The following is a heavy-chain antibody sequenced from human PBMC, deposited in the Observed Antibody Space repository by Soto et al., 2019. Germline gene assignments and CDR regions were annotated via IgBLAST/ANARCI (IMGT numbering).Heavy chain of an antibody. CDR1: GFTFSSYD. CDR3: ARGSHQESDRGDIVVVPAAMPRKYYYYYYGMDV. V-gene: IGHV3-13*01. J-gene: IGHJ6*02. Sequence: GGSLRLSCAASGFTFSSYDMHWVRQATGKGLEWVSAIGTAGDTYYPGSVKGRFTISRENAKNSLYLQMNSLRAEDKAVYYWARGSHQESDRGDIVVVPAAMPRKYYYYYYGMDVWGQGTTVTVSS. CDR2: IGTAGDT. D-gene: IGHD2-2*01.